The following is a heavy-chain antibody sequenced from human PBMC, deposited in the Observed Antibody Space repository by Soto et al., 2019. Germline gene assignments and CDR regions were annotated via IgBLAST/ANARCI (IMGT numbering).Heavy chain of an antibody. CDR2: ISSSSSYI. Sequence: PGGSLRLSCAASGFTFSSYSMNWVRQAPGKGLEWVSSISSSSSYIYYADSVKGRFTISRDNAKNSLYLQMNSLRAEDTAVYYCARHALYGGNPDEQYYYGMDVWGQGTTVTVSS. J-gene: IGHJ6*02. CDR3: ARHALYGGNPDEQYYYGMDV. CDR1: GFTFSSYS. D-gene: IGHD2-15*01. V-gene: IGHV3-21*01.